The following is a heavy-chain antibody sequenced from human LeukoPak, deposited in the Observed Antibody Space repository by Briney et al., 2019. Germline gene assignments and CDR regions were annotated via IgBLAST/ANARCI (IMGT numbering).Heavy chain of an antibody. CDR2: TRNKANSYTT. D-gene: IGHD2-8*01. Sequence: GGSLRLSCAASGFTFSDHYIDWVRQAPGKGLEWVGRTRNKANSYTTEYAASVKGRFTISRDDSKNSLYLQINSLKTEDTAVYYCARQLCTNGVCYLHFDYWGQGTLVTVSS. CDR1: GFTFSDHY. J-gene: IGHJ4*02. V-gene: IGHV3-72*01. CDR3: ARQLCTNGVCYLHFDY.